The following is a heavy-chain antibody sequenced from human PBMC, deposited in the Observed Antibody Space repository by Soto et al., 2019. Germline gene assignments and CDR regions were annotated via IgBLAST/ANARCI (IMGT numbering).Heavy chain of an antibody. Sequence: SETLSLTCTVSGGSISRGGYYCSWIRQHPGKGLEWIGYIYYSGSTYYNPSLKSRVTISVDTSKNQFSLKLSSVTAADTAVYYCARALWFGELLGGYFQHWGQGTLVTVS. CDR1: GGSISRGGYY. D-gene: IGHD3-10*01. V-gene: IGHV4-31*03. CDR3: ARALWFGELLGGYFQH. J-gene: IGHJ1*01. CDR2: IYYSGST.